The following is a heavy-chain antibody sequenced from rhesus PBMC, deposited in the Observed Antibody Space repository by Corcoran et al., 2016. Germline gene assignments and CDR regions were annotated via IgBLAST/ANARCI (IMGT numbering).Heavy chain of an antibody. CDR2: ISVMTAST. CDR1: GGSISGNNG. CDR3: ATPGYSGGWEGYGLDS. J-gene: IGHJ6*01. V-gene: IGHV4-65*01. D-gene: IGHD6-31*01. Sequence: QVQLQESGPGLVKPSETLSLTCAVSGGSISGNNGWSWIRQPQGKGMEGVGYISVMTASTSYNPSLKSRGNTSTATSKNQFSLKLSSVTAADTAVDYCATPGYSGGWEGYGLDSWGQGVVVTVSS.